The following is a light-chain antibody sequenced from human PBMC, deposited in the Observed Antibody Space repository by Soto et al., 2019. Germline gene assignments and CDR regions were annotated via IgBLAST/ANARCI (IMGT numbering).Light chain of an antibody. CDR3: QQGSNWPPGLT. J-gene: IGKJ4*01. V-gene: IGKV3-15*01. Sequence: ERVMTQSPGTLSVSPGERATLSCRASQTVNSNLAWYQQKPGQGPRLLIYGASTRATGIPARFSGSGSGTEFTLTISSLQSEDFAVYYCQQGSNWPPGLTFGGGTKVEIK. CDR1: QTVNSN. CDR2: GAS.